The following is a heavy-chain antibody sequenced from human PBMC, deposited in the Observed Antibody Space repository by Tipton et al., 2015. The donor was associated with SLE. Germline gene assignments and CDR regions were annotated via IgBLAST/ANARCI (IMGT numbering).Heavy chain of an antibody. CDR3: AGRRTGYRDAFDI. Sequence: TLSLTCSVSNGSISRSSYYWGWIRQPPGKGLEWIASIYYSGSTTYYNPSLKSRVTISVDTSHNQFSLLLTSVSAPDTAVYYCAGRRTGYRDAFDIWGQGTMVTVSS. J-gene: IGHJ3*02. D-gene: IGHD5-12*01. V-gene: IGHV4-39*01. CDR1: NGSISRSSYY. CDR2: IYYSGSTT.